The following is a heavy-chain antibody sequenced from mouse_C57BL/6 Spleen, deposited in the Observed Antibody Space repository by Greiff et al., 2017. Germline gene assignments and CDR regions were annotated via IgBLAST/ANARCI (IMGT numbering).Heavy chain of an antibody. CDR3: ARGREVSRGAYCYAMDY. CDR2: INPGSGGT. CDR1: GYAFTDYL. Sequence: VQLQQSGAELVRPGTSVKVSCKASGYAFTDYLIEWVKQRPGQGLEWIGVINPGSGGTNYYQTFKGKATLTAAKSSSTAYMQLSSLTSEDSAIYFGARGREVSRGAYCYAMDYWGQGTSVTVSS. J-gene: IGHJ4*01. D-gene: IGHD3-3*01. V-gene: IGHV1-54*01.